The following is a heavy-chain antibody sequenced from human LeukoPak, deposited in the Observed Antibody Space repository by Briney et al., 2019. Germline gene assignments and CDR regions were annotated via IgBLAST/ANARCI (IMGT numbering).Heavy chain of an antibody. CDR2: ISSSGGT. CDR1: GFTFSSYA. V-gene: IGHV3-23*01. CDR3: AAPSNWGRYGTFDV. D-gene: IGHD7-27*01. Sequence: GGSLRLSCAASGFTFSSYAMSWVRQAPGKGLEWVSVISSSGGTYYADSVKGRFTISRDNSKNTLYLQMNSLKTEDTAVYYCAAPSNWGRYGTFDVWGQGAMVTVSS. J-gene: IGHJ3*01.